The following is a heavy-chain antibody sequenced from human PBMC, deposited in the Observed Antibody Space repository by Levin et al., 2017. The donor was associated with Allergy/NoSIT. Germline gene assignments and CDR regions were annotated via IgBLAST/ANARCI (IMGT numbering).Heavy chain of an antibody. CDR1: GFTFSNYA. J-gene: IGHJ4*02. Sequence: GGSLRLSCAASGFTFSNYAMSWVRQAPGKGLEWVSAISGSGSRTYYADSVEGRFTISRDNSENTLYLQMNSLRAEDTALYYCASPAMLKDYWGQGTLVTVSS. CDR3: ASPAMLKDY. D-gene: IGHD2-8*01. V-gene: IGHV3-23*01. CDR2: ISGSGSRT.